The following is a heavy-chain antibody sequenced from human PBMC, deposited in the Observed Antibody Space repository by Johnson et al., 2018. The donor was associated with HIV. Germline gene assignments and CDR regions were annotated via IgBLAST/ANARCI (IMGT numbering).Heavy chain of an antibody. D-gene: IGHD2-15*01. Sequence: QVQLVESGGGLFQPGGSLSLSCSASAFTFSSSALHWLRQAPDKGLEWVAVISYDASNKYYADSVKGRLTIPRDNSKNTLYLQMNSLRAEDTAVYYCARDRAVAATSGAGAFDIWGQGTMVTVSS. CDR1: AFTFSSSA. CDR3: ARDRAVAATSGAGAFDI. J-gene: IGHJ3*02. CDR2: ISYDASNK. V-gene: IGHV3-30*04.